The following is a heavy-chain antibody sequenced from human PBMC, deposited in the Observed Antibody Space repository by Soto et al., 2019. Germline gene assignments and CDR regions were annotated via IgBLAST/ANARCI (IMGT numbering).Heavy chain of an antibody. J-gene: IGHJ5*02. V-gene: IGHV1-2*04. CDR2: INPNSGGT. CDR3: ARELVGATLTGKNNWFDP. D-gene: IGHD1-26*01. Sequence: QVQLVQSGAEVKKPGASVKVSCKASGYTFTGYYMHWVRQAPGQGLEWMGWINPNSGGTNYAQKFQGWGTMTRDTSISTAYMELSRLRSDDTAVYYCARELVGATLTGKNNWFDPWGQGTLVTVSS. CDR1: GYTFTGYY.